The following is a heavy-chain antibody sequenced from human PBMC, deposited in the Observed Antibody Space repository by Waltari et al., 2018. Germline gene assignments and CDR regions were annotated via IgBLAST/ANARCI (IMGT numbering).Heavy chain of an antibody. CDR2: ISYDGSNK. CDR1: GFTFSRSA. CDR3: ARVYIAAAEYFDY. Sequence: QVQLVESGGGVVQPGRSLRLSCAASGFTFSRSAMHWVRQAPGKGLEWVAVISYDGSNKYYADSVKGRFTISRDNSKNTLYLQMNSLRAEDTAVYYCARVYIAAAEYFDYWGQGTLVTVSS. J-gene: IGHJ4*02. V-gene: IGHV3-30-3*01. D-gene: IGHD6-13*01.